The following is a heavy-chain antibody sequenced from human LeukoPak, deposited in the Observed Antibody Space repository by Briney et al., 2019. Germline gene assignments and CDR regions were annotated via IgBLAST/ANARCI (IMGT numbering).Heavy chain of an antibody. D-gene: IGHD2-15*01. V-gene: IGHV4-38-2*02. Sequence: SETLSLTCTVSGYSISSGYYWGWIRQPPGKGLEWIGYISYSGSTNYNPSLKTRVTISADTSNNRFSLNLNSVSAADTAVYFCARVCSGGSCLRYWGQGTLVTVSS. CDR2: ISYSGST. CDR1: GYSISSGYY. J-gene: IGHJ4*02. CDR3: ARVCSGGSCLRY.